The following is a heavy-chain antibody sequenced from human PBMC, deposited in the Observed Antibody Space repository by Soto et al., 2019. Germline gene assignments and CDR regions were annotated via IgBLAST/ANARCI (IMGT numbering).Heavy chain of an antibody. CDR3: ARHSGYCSSTSCYAWYYGMDV. V-gene: IGHV5-10-1*01. CDR2: IDPSDSYT. D-gene: IGHD2-2*01. Sequence: PGESLKISCKGSGYSFTSYWISWVRQMPGKGLEWMGRIDPSDSYTNYSPSFQGHVTISADKSISTAYLQWSSLKASDTAMYYCARHSGYCSSTSCYAWYYGMDVWGQGTTVTVSS. J-gene: IGHJ6*02. CDR1: GYSFTSYW.